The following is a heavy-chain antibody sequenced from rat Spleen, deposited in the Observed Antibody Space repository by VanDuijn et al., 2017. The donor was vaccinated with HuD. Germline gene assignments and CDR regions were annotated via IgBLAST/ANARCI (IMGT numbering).Heavy chain of an antibody. Sequence: EVQLKESGPGLVQPSQTLSLTCTVSGFSLTDYSVHWVRQPPGKGLEWLGVKWSGGSTACNSALKSRLSISRDTSKSQVFLKMNSLQIEDTGIDYCTRSRYNYYVMDAWGQGASVTVSS. J-gene: IGHJ4*01. CDR1: GFSLTDYS. V-gene: IGHV2S63*01. CDR3: TRSRYNYYVMDA. CDR2: KWSGGST. D-gene: IGHD1-5*01.